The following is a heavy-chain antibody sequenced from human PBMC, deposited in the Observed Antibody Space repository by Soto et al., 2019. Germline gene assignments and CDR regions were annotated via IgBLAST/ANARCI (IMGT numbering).Heavy chain of an antibody. D-gene: IGHD3-16*01. V-gene: IGHV2-5*02. CDR3: AHKGDVYRGFKY. Sequence: QITLKESGPTLVKPTQTLTLTCTFSGFSLSTSGVGVGWIRQPPGKALEWLALIYWDDDKRYSQCLNSRLTITQDTSKHQVVLTLTNRDPVDTATDYCAHKGDVYRGFKYWGQGTLVTVSS. J-gene: IGHJ4*02. CDR2: IYWDDDK. CDR1: GFSLSTSGVG.